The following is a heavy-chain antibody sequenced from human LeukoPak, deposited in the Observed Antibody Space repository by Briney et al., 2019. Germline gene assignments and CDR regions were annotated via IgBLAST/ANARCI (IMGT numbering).Heavy chain of an antibody. D-gene: IGHD3-3*01. Sequence: DSWNLSCEASGDAFNGGEMEWWLVDTRQRQHWRASVSANRGATNYAEKFQGRDTMTRETPTDTVYMDLSRLRSDHTAVYYCAKEALYDFRSGHYISGIYYMDVWGNGTTVTVSS. CDR3: AKEALYDFRSGHYISGIYYMDV. CDR1: GDAFNGGE. V-gene: IGHV1-2*02. J-gene: IGHJ6*03. CDR2: VSANRGAT.